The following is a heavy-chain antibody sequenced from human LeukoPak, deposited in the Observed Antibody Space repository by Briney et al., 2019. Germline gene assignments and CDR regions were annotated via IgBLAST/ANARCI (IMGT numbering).Heavy chain of an antibody. Sequence: GGSLRLSCAASGFTFSSYGMHWVRQAPGKGLEWVAVIWYDGSNKYYADSVKGRFTISRDNSKNTLYLQMNSLRAEDTAVYYCARHHNPDSRLPDAWGQGTMVTVSS. J-gene: IGHJ3*01. D-gene: IGHD3-22*01. CDR3: ARHHNPDSRLPDA. CDR2: IWYDGSNK. CDR1: GFTFSSYG. V-gene: IGHV3-33*01.